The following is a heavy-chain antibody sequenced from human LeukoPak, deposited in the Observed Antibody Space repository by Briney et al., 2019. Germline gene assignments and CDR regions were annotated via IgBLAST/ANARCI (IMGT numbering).Heavy chain of an antibody. V-gene: IGHV3-30-3*01. Sequence: PGGSLRLSCAASGFTFSSYAMHWVRQAPGKGLEWVAVISYDGSNKYYADSVKGRFTISRDNSKNTLYLQMNSLRAEDTAVYYCARDLRRFAAYYFDYWGQGTLVTVSS. CDR3: ARDLRRFAAYYFDY. CDR1: GFTFSSYA. CDR2: ISYDGSNK. J-gene: IGHJ4*02. D-gene: IGHD5/OR15-5a*01.